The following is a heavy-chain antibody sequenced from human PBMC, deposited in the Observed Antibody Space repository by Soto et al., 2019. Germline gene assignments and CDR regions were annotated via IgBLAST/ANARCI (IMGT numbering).Heavy chain of an antibody. CDR1: GGSISSSSYY. CDR2: IYYSGST. CDR3: AADLDFWSGMIDY. V-gene: IGHV4-39*07. Sequence: SETLSLTCTVSGGSISSSSYYWGWIRQPPGKGLEWIGSIYYSGSTYYNPSLKSRVTITRDMSTSTAYMELSSLRSEDTAVYYCAADLDFWSGMIDYWGQGTLVTVSS. J-gene: IGHJ4*02. D-gene: IGHD3-3*01.